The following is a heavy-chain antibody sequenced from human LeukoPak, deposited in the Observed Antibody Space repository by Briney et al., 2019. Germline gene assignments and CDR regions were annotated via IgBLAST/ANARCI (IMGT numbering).Heavy chain of an antibody. CDR2: ISSSSSYI. Sequence: GGSLRLSCAASGFTFSSYSMNWVRQAPGKGLEWVSSISSSSSYIYYADSVKGRFTISRDNAKNSLYQQMNSLRAEDTAVYYCARGAGGYYGSGNRYYFDYWGQGTLVTVSS. V-gene: IGHV3-21*01. J-gene: IGHJ4*02. CDR1: GFTFSSYS. CDR3: ARGAGGYYGSGNRYYFDY. D-gene: IGHD3-10*01.